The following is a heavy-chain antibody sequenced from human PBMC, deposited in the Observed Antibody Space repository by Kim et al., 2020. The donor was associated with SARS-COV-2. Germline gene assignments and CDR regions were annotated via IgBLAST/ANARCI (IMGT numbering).Heavy chain of an antibody. Sequence: YYADSVKGRFTISRDNAKNSLYLQMNSLRAEDTAVYYCARDLDYGGPFDYWGQGTLVTVSS. CDR3: ARDLDYGGPFDY. V-gene: IGHV3-21*01. J-gene: IGHJ4*02. D-gene: IGHD4-17*01.